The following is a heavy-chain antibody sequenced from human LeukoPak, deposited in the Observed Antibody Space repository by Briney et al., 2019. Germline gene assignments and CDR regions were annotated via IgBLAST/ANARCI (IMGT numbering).Heavy chain of an antibody. J-gene: IGHJ2*01. D-gene: IGHD3-3*02. CDR1: GGSISSYY. CDR2: IYYSGST. Sequence: PSETLSLTCTVSGGSISSYYWSWIRQPPGKGLEWIGYIYYSGSTNYKSSLKSRVTISVDTSKNQFSLKLSSVTAADTAVYYCARHFWQWQSWYSDLWGRGTLVTVSS. V-gene: IGHV4-59*01. CDR3: ARHFWQWQSWYSDL.